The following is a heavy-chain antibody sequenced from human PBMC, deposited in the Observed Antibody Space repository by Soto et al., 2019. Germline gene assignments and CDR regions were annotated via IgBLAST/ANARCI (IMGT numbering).Heavy chain of an antibody. CDR3: ARHDYGEGYFDL. CDR2: IYYSGST. D-gene: IGHD4-17*01. Sequence: SETLSLTCTVSGGSISSSSYYWGWIHQPPGKGLEWIGIIYYSGSTYYKPSLKSRVTISVDTSKNQFSLKLSSVTAADTAVYYCARHDYGEGYFDLWGRGTLVTVSS. J-gene: IGHJ2*01. CDR1: GGSISSSSYY. V-gene: IGHV4-39*01.